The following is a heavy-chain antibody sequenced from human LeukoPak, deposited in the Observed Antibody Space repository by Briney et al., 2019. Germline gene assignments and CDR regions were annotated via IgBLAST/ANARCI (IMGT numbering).Heavy chain of an antibody. CDR1: SGSISTYY. CDR3: TMMSPPYYFDS. V-gene: IGHV4-59*01. D-gene: IGHD3-16*01. J-gene: IGHJ4*02. Sequence: PSETLSLTCTVSSGSISTYYWSWIRQPPGKGLEWIGYIYYSGSTNYNPSLTSRVSISVDTSKNQISLKLTSVTAADTAVYYCTMMSPPYYFDSWGQGNLVSVSS. CDR2: IYYSGST.